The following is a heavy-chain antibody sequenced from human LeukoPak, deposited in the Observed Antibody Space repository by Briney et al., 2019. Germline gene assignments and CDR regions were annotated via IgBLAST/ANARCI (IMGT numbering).Heavy chain of an antibody. Sequence: NSSETLSLTCTVSGGSISSYYWSWIRQPPGKGLVWIGYIYYSGSTNYNPSLKSRVTISVDTSKNQFSLKLSSVTAADTAVYYCARDFSAAGAFDYWGQGTLVTVSS. V-gene: IGHV4-59*01. CDR3: ARDFSAAGAFDY. D-gene: IGHD6-13*01. CDR2: IYYSGST. CDR1: GGSISSYY. J-gene: IGHJ4*02.